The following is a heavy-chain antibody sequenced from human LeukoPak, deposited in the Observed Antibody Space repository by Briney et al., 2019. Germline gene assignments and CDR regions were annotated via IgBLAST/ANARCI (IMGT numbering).Heavy chain of an antibody. V-gene: IGHV1-69*05. CDR1: GGTFSSYA. CDR2: IIPIFGTA. CDR3: ASDGCTDGVCHFDY. J-gene: IGHJ4*02. Sequence: GASVKVSCKASGGTFSSYAISWVRQAPGQGLEWMGRIIPIFGTANYAQKFQGRVTITTDESTSTAYMELSSLRSEDTAVYYCASDGCTDGVCHFDYWGQGTLVTVSS. D-gene: IGHD2-8*01.